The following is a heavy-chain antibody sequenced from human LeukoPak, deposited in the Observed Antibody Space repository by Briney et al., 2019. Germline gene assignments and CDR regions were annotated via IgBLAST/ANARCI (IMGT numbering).Heavy chain of an antibody. CDR2: IYYSGST. V-gene: IGHV4-31*03. Sequence: SETLSLTCTVSGGSISSGGYSWSWIRQHPGKGLEWIGYIYYSGSTYYNPSLKSRVTISVDTSKNQFSLKLSSVTAADTAVYYCARTLRITMVRGGAWFDPWGQGTLVTVSS. CDR3: ARTLRITMVRGGAWFDP. D-gene: IGHD3-10*01. CDR1: GGSISSGGYS. J-gene: IGHJ5*02.